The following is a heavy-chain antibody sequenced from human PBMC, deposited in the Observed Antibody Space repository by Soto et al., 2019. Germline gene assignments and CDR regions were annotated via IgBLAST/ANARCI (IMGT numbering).Heavy chain of an antibody. CDR3: TRAQAWAIHDY. Sequence: QVQLVQSGAEVKKPGASVKISCKASGYTFSSYYIHWVRQAPGQGLEWMGTINPSSGSTTYTQKFQGRATMTRDTSTSTVYMELSSLRSEDTAVYHCTRAQAWAIHDYWGQGTLVTVSS. J-gene: IGHJ4*02. V-gene: IGHV1-46*03. D-gene: IGHD5-18*01. CDR1: GYTFSSYY. CDR2: INPSSGST.